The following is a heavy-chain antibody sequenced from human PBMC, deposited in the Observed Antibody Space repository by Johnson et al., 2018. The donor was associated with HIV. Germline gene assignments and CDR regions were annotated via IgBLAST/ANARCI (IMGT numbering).Heavy chain of an antibody. J-gene: IGHJ3*02. CDR3: ARDPDYYDSSGYYYPGAFDI. V-gene: IGHV3-66*01. CDR1: GFTVSSNY. CDR2: IYSGGST. D-gene: IGHD3-22*01. Sequence: EVQLVESGGGLVQPGGSLRLSCAASGFTVSSNYMSWVRQAPGKGLEWVSVIYSGGSTHYADSVKGRFTISRDNSKNTLYLQMNSLRAEDTAVYYCARDPDYYDSSGYYYPGAFDIWGQGTMVTVSS.